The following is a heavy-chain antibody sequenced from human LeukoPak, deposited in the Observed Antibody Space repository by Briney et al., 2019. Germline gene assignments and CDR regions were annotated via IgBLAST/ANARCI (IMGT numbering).Heavy chain of an antibody. V-gene: IGHV1-8*01. J-gene: IGHJ4*02. CDR1: GYTFTSYD. D-gene: IGHD3-22*01. CDR3: ARVDVAYYDSSSQPFDY. Sequence: GASVKVSCKASGYTFTSYDINWVRQVTGQGLEWMGWMNPNSGNTGYAQKFQGRVTMTRNTSISTAYMELSSLRSEDTAVYYCARVDVAYYDSSSQPFDYWGQGTLVTVSS. CDR2: MNPNSGNT.